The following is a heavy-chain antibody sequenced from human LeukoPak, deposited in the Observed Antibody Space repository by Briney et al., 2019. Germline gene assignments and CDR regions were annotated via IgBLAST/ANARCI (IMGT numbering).Heavy chain of an antibody. CDR1: VGTLTSYA. CDR3: ARARGEGGYDPFYYYYMDV. D-gene: IGHD5-12*01. J-gene: IGHJ6*03. Sequence: ASVTVSFKASVGTLTSYAISWVRQAPGQGLEWMGRIIPIFGTANYAQKFQGRVTITADKSTSTAYMELSSLRSEDTAVYYCARARGEGGYDPFYYYYMDVWGKGTTVTVSS. V-gene: IGHV1-69*06. CDR2: IIPIFGTA.